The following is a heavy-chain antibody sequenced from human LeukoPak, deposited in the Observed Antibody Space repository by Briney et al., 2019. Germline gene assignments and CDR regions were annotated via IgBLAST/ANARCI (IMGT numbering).Heavy chain of an antibody. CDR3: ARRVAMNWFDP. CDR1: GYSFTSYW. J-gene: IGHJ5*02. Sequence: GESLKISCKGSGYSFTSYWTGWVRQLPGKGLEWMGIIYPGDSDTRYSPSFQGQVTISADKSISTAYLQWSSLKASDTAMYYCARRVAMNWFDPWGQGTLVTVSS. CDR2: IYPGDSDT. D-gene: IGHD2-15*01. V-gene: IGHV5-51*01.